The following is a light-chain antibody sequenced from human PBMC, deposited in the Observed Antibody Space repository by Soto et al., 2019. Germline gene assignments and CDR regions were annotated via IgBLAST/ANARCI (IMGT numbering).Light chain of an antibody. Sequence: QSVLTQPPSASGTRGQRVTISCSGSSSNIGSNYVYWYQQLPGTAPKLLIYSNNQRPSGVPDRFSGSKSGTSASLAISGLRSEDEADYYCAVWDDSLSGYVFGTGTKLTVL. J-gene: IGLJ1*01. V-gene: IGLV1-47*02. CDR2: SNN. CDR3: AVWDDSLSGYV. CDR1: SSNIGSNY.